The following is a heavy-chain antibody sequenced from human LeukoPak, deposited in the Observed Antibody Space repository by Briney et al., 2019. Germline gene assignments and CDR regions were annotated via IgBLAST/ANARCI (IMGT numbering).Heavy chain of an antibody. CDR2: IGTAGDT. J-gene: IGHJ5*02. V-gene: IGHV3-13*01. CDR1: GFTFSSYD. D-gene: IGHD3-16*01. Sequence: QTGGSLRLSCAASGFTFSSYDMHWVRQATGKGLEWASAIGTAGDTYYPGSVKGRFTISRENAKNSLYLQMNSLRAGDTAVYYCARADFGGFDPWGQGTLVTVSS. CDR3: ARADFGGFDP.